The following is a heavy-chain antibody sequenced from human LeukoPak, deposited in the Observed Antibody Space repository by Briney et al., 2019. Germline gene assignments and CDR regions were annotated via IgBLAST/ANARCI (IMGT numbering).Heavy chain of an antibody. CDR1: GYTFTSYD. V-gene: IGHV1-8*01. CDR3: ARGGYCTNGVCYTGIFDY. D-gene: IGHD2-8*01. CDR2: MNPNSGNT. J-gene: IGHJ4*02. Sequence: ASAKVSCKASGYTFTSYDINWVRQATGQGLEWMGWMNPNSGNTGYAQKFQGRVTMTRNTSISTAYMELSSLRSEDTAVYYCARGGYCTNGVCYTGIFDYWGQGTLVTVSS.